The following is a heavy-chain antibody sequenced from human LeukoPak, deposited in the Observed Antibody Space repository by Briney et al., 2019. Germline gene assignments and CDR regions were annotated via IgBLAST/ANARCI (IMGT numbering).Heavy chain of an antibody. Sequence: ASVKVSCKASGYSFSNYAIYWVRQAPGQGLEWMGWISAYNGNTNYAQKLQGRVTMTTDTSTSTAYMELRSLRSDDTAVYYCARIQTYYDILTGYYLNWFDPWGQGTLVTVSS. D-gene: IGHD3-9*01. V-gene: IGHV1-18*01. J-gene: IGHJ5*02. CDR2: ISAYNGNT. CDR1: GYSFSNYA. CDR3: ARIQTYYDILTGYYLNWFDP.